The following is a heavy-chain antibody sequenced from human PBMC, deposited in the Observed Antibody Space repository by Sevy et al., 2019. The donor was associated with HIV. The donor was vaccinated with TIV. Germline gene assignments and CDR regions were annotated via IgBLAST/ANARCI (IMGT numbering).Heavy chain of an antibody. J-gene: IGHJ4*02. CDR2: IKQDGSVK. CDR3: VRAIAADGSF. V-gene: IGHV3-7*01. Sequence: GGSLRISCAASGFTLNNYWMNWVRQAPGKGLEWVANIKQDGSVKYYVDSVKGRFTFSRDNARNLVFLQMNSLRAEDTALYYCVRAIAADGSFWGQGTLVTVSS. D-gene: IGHD6-13*01. CDR1: GFTLNNYW.